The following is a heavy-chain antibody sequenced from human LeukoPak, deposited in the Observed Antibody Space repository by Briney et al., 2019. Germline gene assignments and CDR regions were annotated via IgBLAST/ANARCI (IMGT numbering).Heavy chain of an antibody. J-gene: IGHJ4*02. V-gene: IGHV3-23*01. CDR3: AKGGSYGPLDY. CDR1: GFTFRSSA. Sequence: PGGSLSLSCAASGFTFRSSAMTWVRQAPGKGLEWVSAISDSGGSTIYTDSVKDRFTISRDNAKNTLYLQMNSLRAEDTAVYYCAKGGSYGPLDYWGQGTLVTVSS. D-gene: IGHD1-26*01. CDR2: ISDSGGST.